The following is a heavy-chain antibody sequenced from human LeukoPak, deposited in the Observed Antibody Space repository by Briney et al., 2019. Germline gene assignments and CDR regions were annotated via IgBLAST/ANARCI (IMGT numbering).Heavy chain of an antibody. CDR2: ISSSGSTI. CDR3: ARDVSDYDFWSGYYTNLAYFDY. Sequence: PGGSLRLSCAASGFTFSSYEMNWVRQAPGKGLEWVSYISSSGSTIYYADSVKGRFTISRDNAKNSLYLQMNSLRAEDTAVYYCARDVSDYDFWSGYYTNLAYFDYWGQGTLVTVSS. J-gene: IGHJ4*02. V-gene: IGHV3-48*03. CDR1: GFTFSSYE. D-gene: IGHD3-3*01.